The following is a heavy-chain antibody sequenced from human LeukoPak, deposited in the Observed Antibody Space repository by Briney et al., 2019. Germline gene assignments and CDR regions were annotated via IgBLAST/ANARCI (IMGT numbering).Heavy chain of an antibody. CDR2: IYDSGST. Sequence: KSSETLPLTCTVSGGSVTTYYWSWIRQPPGKGLEWIGYIYDSGSTNYNPSLKSRVTISEDTSKRQLSLKLRSVTAADTAVYYCARVVSRYCSSTSCYIDYWGQGTLVTVSS. V-gene: IGHV4-59*02. J-gene: IGHJ4*02. CDR1: GGSVTTYY. D-gene: IGHD2-2*02. CDR3: ARVVSRYCSSTSCYIDY.